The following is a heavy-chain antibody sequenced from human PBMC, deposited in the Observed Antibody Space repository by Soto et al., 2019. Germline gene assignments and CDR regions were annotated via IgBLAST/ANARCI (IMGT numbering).Heavy chain of an antibody. CDR1: GFTFDDCA. Sequence: GGSLRLSCSASGFTFDDCAMHWVRQAPGKGPEWVSGISWDSATVGYAESVKGRFTITRDDAKNSLYLQMDSLRREDTALYYCVQGRYPTMATPLDHWGQGTLVTVSS. V-gene: IGHV3-9*01. D-gene: IGHD3-9*01. CDR2: ISWDSATV. CDR3: VQGRYPTMATPLDH. J-gene: IGHJ5*02.